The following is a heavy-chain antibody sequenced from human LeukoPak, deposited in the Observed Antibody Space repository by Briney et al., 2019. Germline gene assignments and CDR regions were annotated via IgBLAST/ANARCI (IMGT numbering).Heavy chain of an antibody. CDR1: GYSFTHYW. Sequence: GGSLKVSCKGSGYSFTHYWIGWVRQMPGKGLEGMGVIYPGDSDTRYSPSFQGQVTISADKSISTAYLQWSSLKASDTAMYYCAREVVLDRYYYMDVWGKGTTVTVSS. D-gene: IGHD2-15*01. CDR3: AREVVLDRYYYMDV. CDR2: IYPGDSDT. V-gene: IGHV5-51*01. J-gene: IGHJ6*03.